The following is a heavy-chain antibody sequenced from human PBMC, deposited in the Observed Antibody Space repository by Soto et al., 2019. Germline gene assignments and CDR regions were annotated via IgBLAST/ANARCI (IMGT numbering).Heavy chain of an antibody. CDR1: GGSFSGYY. D-gene: IGHD6-6*01. Sequence: SETLSLTCAVYGGSFSGYYWSWIRQPPGKGLEWIGEINHSGSTNYNPSLKSRVTISVDTSKNQFSLKLSSVTAADTAVYYCARVKGQLVLRAFDIWGQGTMVTVSS. CDR2: INHSGST. CDR3: ARVKGQLVLRAFDI. J-gene: IGHJ3*02. V-gene: IGHV4-34*01.